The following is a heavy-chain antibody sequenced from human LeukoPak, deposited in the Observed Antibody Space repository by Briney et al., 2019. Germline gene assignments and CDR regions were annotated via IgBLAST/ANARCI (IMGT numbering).Heavy chain of an antibody. CDR2: VNHSGTT. D-gene: IGHD5-18*01. CDR1: GGSFSGYY. CDR3: ASGGAVDTAMSHLNWFDP. J-gene: IGHJ5*02. V-gene: IGHV4-34*01. Sequence: PSETLSLTCAVYGGSFSGYYWSWIRQPPGKGLEWIGEVNHSGTTNYNPSLKSRVTISVDTSKNQFSLNLSSVTAADTAVYYCASGGAVDTAMSHLNWFDPWGQGTLVTVSS.